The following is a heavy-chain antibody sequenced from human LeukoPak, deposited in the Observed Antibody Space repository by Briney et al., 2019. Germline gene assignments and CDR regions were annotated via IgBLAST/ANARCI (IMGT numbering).Heavy chain of an antibody. J-gene: IGHJ4*02. CDR2: IYYSGST. V-gene: IGHV4-59*12. Sequence: SETLSLTCTVSGGSISSYYWSWIRQPPGKGLEWIGYIYYSGSTNYNPSLKSRVTISVDTSKNQFSLKLSSVTAAETAVYYCASLDGYDSSGYSFDYWGQGTLVTVSS. CDR1: GGSISSYY. CDR3: ASLDGYDSSGYSFDY. D-gene: IGHD3-22*01.